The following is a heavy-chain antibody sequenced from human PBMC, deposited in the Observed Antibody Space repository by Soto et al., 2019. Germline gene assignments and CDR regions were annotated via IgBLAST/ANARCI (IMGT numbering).Heavy chain of an antibody. CDR2: ISGSGGST. CDR3: AKDLPSGSFSYYYGMDV. J-gene: IGHJ6*02. V-gene: IGHV3-23*01. Sequence: GSLRLSFAASGFTFSSYAMSWVRQAPGKGLEWVSAISGSGGSTYYADSVKGRFTISRDNSKNTLYLQMNSLRAEDTAVYYCAKDLPSGSFSYYYGMDVWGQGTTVTVSS. D-gene: IGHD1-26*01. CDR1: GFTFSSYA.